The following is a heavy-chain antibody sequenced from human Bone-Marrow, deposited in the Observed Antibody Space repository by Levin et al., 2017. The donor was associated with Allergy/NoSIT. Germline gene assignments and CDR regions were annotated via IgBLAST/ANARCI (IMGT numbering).Heavy chain of an antibody. J-gene: IGHJ4*02. V-gene: IGHV3-9*01. D-gene: IGHD5-18*01. CDR2: ITWNSGNI. CDR1: GFSFDDYA. CDR3: TKDAIRRGYSYGLDY. Sequence: LSLTCAASGFSFDDYAMHWVRQAPGKGLEWVSGITWNSGNIGYADSVKGRFTISRDNAKNSLYLQMSSLRPEDTALYYCTKDAIRRGYSYGLDYWGQGTLVSVSS.